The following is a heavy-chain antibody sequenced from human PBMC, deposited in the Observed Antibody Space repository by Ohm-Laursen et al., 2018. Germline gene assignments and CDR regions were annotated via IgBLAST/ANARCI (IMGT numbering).Heavy chain of an antibody. V-gene: IGHV4-59*08. Sequence: GTLSLTCTVSGDSINSSYWSWIRQPPGKGLEWIGFISNSGNTNYNPSLKSRVTISVDTSKNQISLKLRSVTVADTAVFYCARRGSGGRSFDYWGQGSLVTASS. J-gene: IGHJ4*02. CDR3: ARRGSGGRSFDY. D-gene: IGHD2-15*01. CDR2: ISNSGNT. CDR1: GDSINSSY.